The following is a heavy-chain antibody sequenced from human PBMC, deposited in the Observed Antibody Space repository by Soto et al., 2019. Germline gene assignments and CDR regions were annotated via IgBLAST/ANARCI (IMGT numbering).Heavy chain of an antibody. V-gene: IGHV3-74*01. Sequence: GGSLRLSCAASGFYFSGYWMHWVRQVPGKGLVWVSRINTDGSDTLYADSVKGRFTISRDNTKNTLYLQMSSLRAEDTVIYYYVRAAARGDSWGQGTLVTVSS. CDR3: VRAAARGDS. CDR1: GFYFSGYW. J-gene: IGHJ4*02. D-gene: IGHD6-13*01. CDR2: INTDGSDT.